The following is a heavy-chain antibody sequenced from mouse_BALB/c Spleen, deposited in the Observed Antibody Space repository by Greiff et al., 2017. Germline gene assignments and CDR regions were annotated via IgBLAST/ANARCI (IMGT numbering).Heavy chain of an antibody. CDR3: ARLYITTVVTNAMDY. CDR1: GFTFSSYG. D-gene: IGHD1-1*01. Sequence: EVKVVESGGDLVKPGGSLKLSCAASGFTFSSYGMSWVRQTPDKRLEWVATISSGGSYTYYPDSVKGRFTISRDNAKNTLYLQMSSLKSEDTAMYYCARLYITTVVTNAMDYWGQGTSVTVSS. V-gene: IGHV5-6*01. CDR2: ISSGGSYT. J-gene: IGHJ4*01.